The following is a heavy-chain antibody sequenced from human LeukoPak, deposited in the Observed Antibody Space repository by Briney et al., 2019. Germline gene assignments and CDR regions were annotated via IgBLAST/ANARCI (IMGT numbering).Heavy chain of an antibody. D-gene: IGHD6-13*01. J-gene: IGHJ6*02. CDR2: ISGSGGST. Sequence: GGSLRLSCAASGFTFTNYAMNWVRQAPGKGLEWVSGISGSGGSTYYAASVKGRITISRDNAKNSLYLQINSLRAEDTAVYYCARDPRGAAGTYGMDVWGQGTTVTVSS. V-gene: IGHV3-23*01. CDR1: GFTFTNYA. CDR3: ARDPRGAAGTYGMDV.